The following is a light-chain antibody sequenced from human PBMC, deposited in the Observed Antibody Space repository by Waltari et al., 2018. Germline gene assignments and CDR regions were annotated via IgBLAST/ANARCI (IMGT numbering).Light chain of an antibody. CDR3: GTWDSSLSGAV. Sequence: QSLLTQPPPLSAPPGQRATIPCAGGGSNIVNNCVHWYQQFPGTAPTLLIYENSERPSGIPGRFSGSKSGTSATLDIAGLQAGDEADYYCGTWDSSLSGAVFGGGTHLTVL. CDR2: ENS. J-gene: IGLJ7*01. V-gene: IGLV1-51*02. CDR1: GSNIVNNC.